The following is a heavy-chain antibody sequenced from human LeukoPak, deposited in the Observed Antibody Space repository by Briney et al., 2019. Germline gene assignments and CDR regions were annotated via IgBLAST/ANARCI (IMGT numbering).Heavy chain of an antibody. CDR3: AKEPSWSLLRGSWDY. CDR2: ISGSGGST. J-gene: IGHJ4*02. D-gene: IGHD3-22*01. V-gene: IGHV3-23*01. CDR1: GFTFSSYA. Sequence: SGGSLRLSCAASGFTFSSYAMTWVRQAPGKGLEWVSAISGSGGSTYYADSVKGRFTISRDNSKNTLYLQMNSLRAEDTAVYYCAKEPSWSLLRGSWDYWGQGTLVTVSS.